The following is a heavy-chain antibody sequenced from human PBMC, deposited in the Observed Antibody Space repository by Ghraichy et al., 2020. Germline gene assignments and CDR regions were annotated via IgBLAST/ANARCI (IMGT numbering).Heavy chain of an antibody. J-gene: IGHJ4*02. Sequence: LSLTCTVFGGSISSSSYYWGWIRQPPGKGLEWIGSIYYSGSTYYNPSLKSRVTISVDTSKNQFSLKLSSVTAADTAVYYCAGGDYVGGNYYFDYWGQGTLVTVSS. CDR1: GGSISSSSYY. CDR3: AGGDYVGGNYYFDY. D-gene: IGHD4-17*01. V-gene: IGHV4-39*01. CDR2: IYYSGST.